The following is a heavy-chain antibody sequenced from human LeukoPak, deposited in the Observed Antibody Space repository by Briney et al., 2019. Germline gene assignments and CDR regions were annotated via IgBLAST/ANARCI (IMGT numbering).Heavy chain of an antibody. Sequence: GGSLRLSCAASGFTFRRYGMHWGRQAPGKGLEWVAVIWYDGSNKYYADSVKGRFTISRDNSKNTLYLQMNSLRAEDTAVYYCARDSGPCMDVWGQGTTVTVSS. D-gene: IGHD1-26*01. CDR1: GFTFRRYG. CDR3: ARDSGPCMDV. CDR2: IWYDGSNK. J-gene: IGHJ6*02. V-gene: IGHV3-33*01.